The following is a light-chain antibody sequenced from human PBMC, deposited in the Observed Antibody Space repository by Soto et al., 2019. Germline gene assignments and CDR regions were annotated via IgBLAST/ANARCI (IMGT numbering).Light chain of an antibody. Sequence: QSALTQPASVSGSPGQSITISCTGTSSDVGSYNLVSWYQQHPGKAPKLMIYEGSKRPSGVSNRFSGSKSGNTASLTISGLQFEVEADYSSCSYAGSSTFVFGGGTKLTVL. CDR1: SSDVGSYNL. CDR3: CSYAGSSTFV. CDR2: EGS. J-gene: IGLJ2*01. V-gene: IGLV2-23*03.